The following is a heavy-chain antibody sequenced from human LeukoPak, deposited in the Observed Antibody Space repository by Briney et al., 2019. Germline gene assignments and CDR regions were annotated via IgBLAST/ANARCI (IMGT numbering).Heavy chain of an antibody. D-gene: IGHD3-22*01. CDR1: GYTFTGYY. CDR3: ARDRPSYYYDTTSPLGY. CDR2: ISGYNDNT. V-gene: IGHV1-18*04. Sequence: ASVKVSCKASGYTFTGYYMHWVRQAPGQGLEWMGWISGYNDNTNYAQKLQGRVTMTTDTSTSTAYMELRRLRSDDTAVYYCARDRPSYYYDTTSPLGYWGQGTLVTVSS. J-gene: IGHJ4*02.